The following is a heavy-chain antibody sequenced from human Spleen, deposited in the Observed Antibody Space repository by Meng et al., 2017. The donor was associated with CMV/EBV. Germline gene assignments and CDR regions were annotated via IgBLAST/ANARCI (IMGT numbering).Heavy chain of an antibody. CDR2: ISWDGGST. CDR3: AKDGGIVGATADYYYGMDV. CDR1: GFTFDDYT. V-gene: IGHV3-43*01. J-gene: IGHJ6*02. D-gene: IGHD1-26*01. Sequence: GGSLRLSCAASGFTFDDYTMHWVRQAPGKGLEWVSLISWDGGSTYYADSVKGRFTISRDNSKNSLYLQMNSLRTEDTAVYYCAKDGGIVGATADYYYGMDVWGQGTTVTVSS.